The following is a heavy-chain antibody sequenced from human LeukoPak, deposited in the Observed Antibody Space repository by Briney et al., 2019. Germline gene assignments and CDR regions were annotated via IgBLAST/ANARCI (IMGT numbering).Heavy chain of an antibody. CDR1: EYTFSAHY. V-gene: IGHV1-2*02. Sequence: ASVKVSCKASEYTFSAHYIHWVRQAPGQGLEWMGWINPNSGGTNYAQKFQGRVTMTRDTSISTAYMELSRLRSDDTAVYYCARAAITMVRGVCGYWGQGTLVTVSS. J-gene: IGHJ4*02. CDR2: INPNSGGT. D-gene: IGHD3-10*01. CDR3: ARAAITMVRGVCGY.